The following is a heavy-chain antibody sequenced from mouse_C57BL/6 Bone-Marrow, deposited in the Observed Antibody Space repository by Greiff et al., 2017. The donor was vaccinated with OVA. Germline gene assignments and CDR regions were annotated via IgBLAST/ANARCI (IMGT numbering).Heavy chain of an antibody. J-gene: IGHJ1*03. CDR3: ASPLHDSDWYFDV. CDR1: GYTFTDYY. CDR2: INPNNGGT. V-gene: IGHV1-26*01. D-gene: IGHD2-4*01. Sequence: EVQLQQSGPELVKPGASVKISCKASGYTFTDYYMNWVKQSHGKSLEWIGDINPNNGGTSYNQKFKGKATLTVDKSSSTAYMELRSLTSEDSAVYYCASPLHDSDWYFDVWGTGTTVTVSS.